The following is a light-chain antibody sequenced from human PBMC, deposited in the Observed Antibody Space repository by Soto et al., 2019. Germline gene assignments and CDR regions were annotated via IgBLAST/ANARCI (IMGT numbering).Light chain of an antibody. CDR3: SSDTSSSTLLYV. Sequence: QSALTQPASVSGSPGQSITISCTGTSSDVGGYNYVSWYQQHPGKAPKLMIYDVSNRPSGVSNRFSGSKSGNTASLTISGLQAEDEAAYYCSSDTSSSTLLYVFGTGTKVTVL. CDR2: DVS. V-gene: IGLV2-14*01. J-gene: IGLJ1*01. CDR1: SSDVGGYNY.